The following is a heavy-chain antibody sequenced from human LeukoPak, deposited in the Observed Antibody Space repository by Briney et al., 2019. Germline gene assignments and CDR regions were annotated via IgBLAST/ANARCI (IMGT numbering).Heavy chain of an antibody. J-gene: IGHJ6*02. Sequence: GGSLRLSCAASGFTFSSYAMSWVRQAPGKGLAWVSGISGSGRSTHSAVSVKGRFTNSRDNPKNMLYLQMNSLRAEDTALYYCAKALDGYNGMDGWGQGTTVIVSS. CDR1: GFTFSSYA. CDR2: ISGSGRST. CDR3: AKALDGYNGMDG. D-gene: IGHD3-16*02. V-gene: IGHV3-23*01.